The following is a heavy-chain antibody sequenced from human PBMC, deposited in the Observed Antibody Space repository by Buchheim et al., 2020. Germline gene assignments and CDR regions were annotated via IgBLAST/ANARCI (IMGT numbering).Heavy chain of an antibody. Sequence: EVQLLESGGGLVQPGGSLRLSCAASGFTFSSYWMSWVRQAPGKGLEWVANIKQDGSEEYYVESVKGRFTISRDNAKNSLYLQMNSLRAEDTAVYYCARGPHADYYDSSGPSGYWGQGTL. CDR3: ARGPHADYYDSSGPSGY. D-gene: IGHD3-22*01. CDR2: IKQDGSEE. V-gene: IGHV3-7*01. CDR1: GFTFSSYW. J-gene: IGHJ4*02.